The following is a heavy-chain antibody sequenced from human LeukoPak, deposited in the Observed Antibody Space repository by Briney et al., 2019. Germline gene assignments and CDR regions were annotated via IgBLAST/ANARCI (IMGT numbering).Heavy chain of an antibody. CDR2: ISTTGSHI. D-gene: IGHD3-10*01. CDR3: RRVGAFSVINY. Sequence: GGSLRLSCAASGFSFSTHDMSWVRQAPGKGLEWISHISTTGSHIQYAGSLKGRFTVSRDNAKNSLYLQMNSLRVEDTAVYYCRRVGAFSVINYWGQGTLVTVSS. J-gene: IGHJ4*02. V-gene: IGHV3-21*06. CDR1: GFSFSTHD.